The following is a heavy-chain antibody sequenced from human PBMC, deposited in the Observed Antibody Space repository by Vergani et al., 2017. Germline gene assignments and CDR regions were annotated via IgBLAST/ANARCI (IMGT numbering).Heavy chain of an antibody. Sequence: QVQLVQSGAEVKKPGSSVKVSCKASGGTFSSYAISWVRQAPGQGLEWMGRIIPIFGTANYAQKFQGRVTITADESTSTAYMELSSLRSEDTAVYYCAIDTRESTRYYYYGMDVWGQGTTVTVSS. CDR1: GGTFSSYA. CDR3: AIDTRESTRYYYYGMDV. CDR2: IIPIFGTA. V-gene: IGHV1-69*13. J-gene: IGHJ6*02. D-gene: IGHD2-2*01.